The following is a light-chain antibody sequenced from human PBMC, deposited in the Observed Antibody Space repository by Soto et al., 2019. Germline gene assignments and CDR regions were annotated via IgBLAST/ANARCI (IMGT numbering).Light chain of an antibody. CDR2: DVT. CDR3: CSYAGSYTYV. J-gene: IGLJ1*01. V-gene: IGLV2-11*01. Sequence: QSALTQPRSVSGSPGQSVTISCTGTSSDVGGYNYVSWYQQHSGKAPKLMIYDVTKRPSGVPDRFSGSKSVNTASLTISGLQAEDEADYYCCSYAGSYTYVFGTGTKVTV. CDR1: SSDVGGYNY.